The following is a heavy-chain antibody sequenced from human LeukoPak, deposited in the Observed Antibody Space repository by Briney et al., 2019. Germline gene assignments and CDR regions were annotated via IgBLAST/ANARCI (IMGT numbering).Heavy chain of an antibody. Sequence: GGSLRLSCAASGFTFSSYSMNWVRQAPGKGLEWVSSISSSSSYIYYADSVKGRFTISRDNAKNSLYLQMNSLRAEDTAVYYCARIVATISPINYFDYWGQGTLVTVSS. V-gene: IGHV3-21*01. D-gene: IGHD2-15*01. CDR2: ISSSSSYI. J-gene: IGHJ4*02. CDR1: GFTFSSYS. CDR3: ARIVATISPINYFDY.